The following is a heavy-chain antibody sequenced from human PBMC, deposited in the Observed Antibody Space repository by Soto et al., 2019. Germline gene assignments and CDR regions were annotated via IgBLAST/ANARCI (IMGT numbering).Heavy chain of an antibody. CDR1: GFIFDDFA. Sequence: EVQLVESGGGLVQPGGSLRLSCAASGFIFDDFAMHWVRQAPGKGLEWVAGIIWNSAYIVYGDSVKGRFTVSRDNAKKSLYLQMNSLRPEDSATYYCVKDSTVSGVRQGMAYWGRGTLVTVSS. CDR2: IIWNSAYI. J-gene: IGHJ4*01. D-gene: IGHD1-1*01. V-gene: IGHV3-9*01. CDR3: VKDSTVSGVRQGMAY.